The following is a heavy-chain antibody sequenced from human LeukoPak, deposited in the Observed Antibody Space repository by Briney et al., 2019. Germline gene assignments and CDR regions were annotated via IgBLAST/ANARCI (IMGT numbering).Heavy chain of an antibody. J-gene: IGHJ5*02. D-gene: IGHD2-2*01. CDR1: GSSLSTSGVG. Sequence: SGPTLVNPTQTLTLTCTFSGSSLSTSGVGVGWIRQPPGKALEWLALIYWNDDKRYSPSLKSRLTITKDTSKNQVVLTMTNLDPVDTATYYCAHNXGSKLGYCSSTSCLNWFDPWGQGTLVTVSS. V-gene: IGHV2-5*01. CDR3: AHNXGSKLGYCSSTSCLNWFDP. CDR2: IYWNDDK.